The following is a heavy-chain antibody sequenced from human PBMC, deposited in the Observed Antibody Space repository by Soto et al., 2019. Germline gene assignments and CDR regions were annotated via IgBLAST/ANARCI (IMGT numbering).Heavy chain of an antibody. Sequence: ASVKGSCKASGYTFTRYYVHWVRQAPGQGLEWMGIINPSGGSTSYAQKFQGRVTMTRDTSTSTVYMELSSLRSEDTAVYYCARDIVVVPAARAPDYWGQGTLVTVSS. CDR1: GYTFTRYY. CDR2: INPSGGST. CDR3: ARDIVVVPAARAPDY. D-gene: IGHD2-2*01. V-gene: IGHV1-46*01. J-gene: IGHJ4*02.